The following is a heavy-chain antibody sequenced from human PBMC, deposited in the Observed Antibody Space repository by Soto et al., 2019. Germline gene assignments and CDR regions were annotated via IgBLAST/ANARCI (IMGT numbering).Heavy chain of an antibody. V-gene: IGHV4-30-4*01. CDR3: AGGLSGDKVDQ. Sequence: QVQLQESGPGLVKPSQTLSLTCTVSGGSISDGAYYWSWIRQPPGKGLEWIGHIYNSGNTYNNPSLRSRLTISLDTSKSQFSLNLNSVTAADTAVYYCAGGLSGDKVDQWGQGTLVTVSS. J-gene: IGHJ4*02. CDR2: IYNSGNT. CDR1: GGSISDGAYY. D-gene: IGHD2-21*01.